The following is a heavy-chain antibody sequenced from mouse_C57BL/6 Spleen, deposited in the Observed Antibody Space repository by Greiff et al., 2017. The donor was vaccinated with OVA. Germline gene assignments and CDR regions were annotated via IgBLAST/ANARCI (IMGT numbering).Heavy chain of an antibody. Sequence: QVQLQQPGAELVMPGASVKLSCKASGYTFTSYWMHWVKQRPGQGLEWIGEIDPSDSYTNYNQKFKGKSTLTVDTSSSTAYMQLSSLTSEDSAVYYCARFYDYDDAMDYWGQGTSVTVSS. V-gene: IGHV1-69*01. D-gene: IGHD2-4*01. CDR1: GYTFTSYW. CDR3: ARFYDYDDAMDY. J-gene: IGHJ4*01. CDR2: IDPSDSYT.